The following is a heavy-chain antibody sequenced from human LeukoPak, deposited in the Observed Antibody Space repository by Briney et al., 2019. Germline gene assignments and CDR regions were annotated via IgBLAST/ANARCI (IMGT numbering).Heavy chain of an antibody. J-gene: IGHJ4*02. V-gene: IGHV3-21*01. CDR2: ISSNNSYI. CDR1: GFTFSSYN. Sequence: GGSLRLSCAASGFTFSSYNMNWVRQAPGKGLEWVSSISSNNSYIYYADSVKGRFTISRDNSKNTLYLQMNSLRAEDTAVYYCASLGAVAGTGFDYWGQGTLVTVSS. D-gene: IGHD6-19*01. CDR3: ASLGAVAGTGFDY.